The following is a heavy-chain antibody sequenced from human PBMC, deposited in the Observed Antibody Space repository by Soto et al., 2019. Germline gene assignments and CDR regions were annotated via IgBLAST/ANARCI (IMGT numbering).Heavy chain of an antibody. CDR2: IWYDGSNK. CDR3: ARPRKGWYSRDAFDL. D-gene: IGHD6-19*01. J-gene: IGHJ3*01. Sequence: QVQLVESGGGVVQPGRSLRLSCAASGFTFSSYGMHWVRQAPGKGLEWVAVIWYDGSNKYYADSVKGRFTISRDNSKNTLYLQMNSLRAEDTAVYYCARPRKGWYSRDAFDLWGQGTMVTVSS. CDR1: GFTFSSYG. V-gene: IGHV3-33*01.